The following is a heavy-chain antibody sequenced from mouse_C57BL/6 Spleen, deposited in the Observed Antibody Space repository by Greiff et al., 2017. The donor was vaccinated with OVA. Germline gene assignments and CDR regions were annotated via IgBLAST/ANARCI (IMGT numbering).Heavy chain of an antibody. J-gene: IGHJ1*03. CDR2: IDPSDSYT. D-gene: IGHD3-1*01. CDR1: GYTFTSYW. CDR3: ARSGTGYFDV. Sequence: VKLQQPGAELVMPGASVTLSCKASGYTFTSYWMHWVKQRPGQGLEWIGEIDPSDSYTNYNQKFKGKSTLTVDKSSSTAYMQLSSLTSEDSAVYYCARSGTGYFDVWGTGTTVTVSS. V-gene: IGHV1-69*01.